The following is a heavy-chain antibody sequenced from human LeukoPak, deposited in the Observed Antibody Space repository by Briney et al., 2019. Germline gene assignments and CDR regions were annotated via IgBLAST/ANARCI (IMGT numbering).Heavy chain of an antibody. J-gene: IGHJ6*02. V-gene: IGHV3-7*01. CDR1: GFTLSSYW. D-gene: IGHD2-8*01. CDR3: ARDAPMVLMDV. CDR2: IKKDGSEK. Sequence: AGGSLRPSCAASGFTLSSYWMSWVRQAPGKGLEWVANIKKDGSEKYYVDSVKGRFTISRDNAKNSLYLQMNSLRAEDTAVYYCARDAPMVLMDVWGQGTTVTVSS.